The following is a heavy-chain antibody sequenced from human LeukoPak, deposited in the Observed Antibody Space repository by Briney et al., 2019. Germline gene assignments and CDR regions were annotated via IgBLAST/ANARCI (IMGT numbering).Heavy chain of an antibody. CDR1: GGSISSYY. J-gene: IGHJ4*02. V-gene: IGHV4-59*12. Sequence: SETLSLTCTVSGGSISSYYWSWIRQPPGKGLEWIGYIYYSGSTYYNPSLKSRVTISVDTSKNQFSLKLSSVTAADTAVYYCARGLANYYDSSGYSENWGQGTLVTVSS. D-gene: IGHD3-22*01. CDR2: IYYSGST. CDR3: ARGLANYYDSSGYSEN.